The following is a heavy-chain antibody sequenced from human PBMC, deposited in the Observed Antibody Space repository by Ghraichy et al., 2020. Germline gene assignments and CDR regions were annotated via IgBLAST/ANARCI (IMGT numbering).Heavy chain of an antibody. CDR3: ARDVRGYYYYGMDV. CDR2: IYSGGST. Sequence: GGSLRLSCAASGFTVSSNYMSWVRQAPGKGLEWVSVIYSGGSTYYADSVKGRFTISRDNSKNTLYLQMNILRAEDTAVYYCARDVRGYYYYGMDVWGQGTTVTVSS. V-gene: IGHV3-53*01. J-gene: IGHJ6*02. D-gene: IGHD3-10*02. CDR1: GFTVSSNY.